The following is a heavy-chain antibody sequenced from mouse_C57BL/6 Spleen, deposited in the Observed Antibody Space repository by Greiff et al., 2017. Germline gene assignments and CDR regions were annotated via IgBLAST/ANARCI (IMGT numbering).Heavy chain of an antibody. CDR3: ALDSSGYWYYEG. CDR2: FHPYNDDT. J-gene: IGHJ1*03. Sequence: VQLQQSGAELVKPGASVKMSCKASGYTFTTYPIEWMKQNHGKSLEWIGNFHPYNDDTKYNEKFKGKATLTVEKSSSTAYLELSRLTSDDSAVYYCALDSSGYWYYEGWGTATTVTVAS. D-gene: IGHD3-2*02. V-gene: IGHV1-47*01. CDR1: GYTFTTYP.